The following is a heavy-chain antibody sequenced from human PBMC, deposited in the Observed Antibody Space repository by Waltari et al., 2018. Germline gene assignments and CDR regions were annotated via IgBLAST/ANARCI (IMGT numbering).Heavy chain of an antibody. V-gene: IGHV3-73*01. J-gene: IGHJ4*02. Sequence: EVQVVESGGGLVQPGGSLKLSCDTSGFSFSGSSIHWVRQTSGKGLEWVGRIRREPYNYATAYSASVKGRFTISRDDSKNTAFLQMNSLMTEDTAVYYCSGGEVTGTDFWGQGTLVTVSS. CDR2: IRREPYNYAT. CDR3: SGGEVTGTDF. CDR1: GFSFSGSS. D-gene: IGHD6-19*01.